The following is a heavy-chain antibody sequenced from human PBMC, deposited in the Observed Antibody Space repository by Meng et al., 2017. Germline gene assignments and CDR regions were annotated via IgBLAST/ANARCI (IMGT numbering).Heavy chain of an antibody. D-gene: IGHD3-22*01. CDR2: IIPIFGTA. CDR1: GGTFSSYA. CDR3: ARDIRAYYYDSSGHYYYYGMDV. V-gene: IGHV1-69*05. J-gene: IGHJ6*02. Sequence: ASVKVSCKASGGTFSSYAISWVRQAPGQGLEWMGGIIPIFGTANYAQKFQGRVTITTDESTSTAYMELSSLRSEDTAVYYCARDIRAYYYDSSGHYYYYGMDVWGQGTTVTVSS.